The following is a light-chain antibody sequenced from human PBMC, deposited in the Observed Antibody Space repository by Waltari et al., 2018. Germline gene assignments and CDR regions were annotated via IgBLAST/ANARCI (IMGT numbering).Light chain of an antibody. CDR2: DVS. CDR3: SSYISSSTLEL. CDR1: SSDVGGYNY. J-gene: IGLJ2*01. V-gene: IGLV2-14*03. Sequence: QSALTQPASVSGSPGQSITISCTGTSSDVGGYNYVPWYQQHPGKAPKLMIYDVSNRPSGVSNHFSGSKSGNTASLTISGLQAEDEADYYCSSYISSSTLELFGGGTSLTVL.